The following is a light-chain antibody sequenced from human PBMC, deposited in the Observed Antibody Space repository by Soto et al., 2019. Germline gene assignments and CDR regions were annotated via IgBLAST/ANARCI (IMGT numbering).Light chain of an antibody. Sequence: DIEMTQSPSSLFASVGDRVTITCRASHNVDNWVAWYQQKPEKAPKSLIYAASSLHSGVQLRFSGSGSGALFTLTISNLRPEDFATYYCQQYVRYPRTFGQGTNVEIK. CDR2: AAS. CDR1: HNVDNW. V-gene: IGKV1D-16*01. CDR3: QQYVRYPRT. J-gene: IGKJ1*01.